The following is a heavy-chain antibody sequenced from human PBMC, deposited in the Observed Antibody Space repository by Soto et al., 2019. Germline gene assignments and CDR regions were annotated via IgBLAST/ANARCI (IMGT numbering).Heavy chain of an antibody. V-gene: IGHV4-39*07. D-gene: IGHD3-22*01. CDR1: GGSISSSSYY. J-gene: IGHJ3*02. CDR2: IYYSGST. Sequence: SETLSLTCTVSGGSISSSSYYWGWIRQPPGKGLEWIGRIYYSGSTYYNPSLESRVTISVDTSKNQFSLKLSSVTAADTTVYYCARYALYYDSSGKSAFDIWGQGTMVTVSS. CDR3: ARYALYYDSSGKSAFDI.